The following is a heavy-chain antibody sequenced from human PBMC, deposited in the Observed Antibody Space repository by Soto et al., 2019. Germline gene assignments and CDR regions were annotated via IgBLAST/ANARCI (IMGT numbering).Heavy chain of an antibody. J-gene: IGHJ5*01. V-gene: IGHV1-45*02. CDR3: XXXXXXXXXXXXXXS. Sequence: QMQLVQSGAEVKKTGSSVKLSCKASGXXXXXXXXXXXXXXXGXALEWMGWIIPYNGNTNYAQKFQDRFSITRESSLSTVYXELRXXXXXXXXXXXXXXXXXXXXXXXXXXSWGQGTLVTVSS. CDR1: GXXXXXXX. CDR2: IIPYNGNT.